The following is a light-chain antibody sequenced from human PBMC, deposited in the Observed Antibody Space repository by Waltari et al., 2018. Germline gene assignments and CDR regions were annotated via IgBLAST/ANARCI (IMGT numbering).Light chain of an antibody. CDR3: QQHYSPPQT. V-gene: IGKV3-11*01. J-gene: IGKJ1*01. Sequence: EIVLTQSPATLSLSPGERATLSCRASQSVSSYLAWYQQKPGQAPRLLIYAASNRATGIPARFSGSGSGTDFTLTISSLEPEDFAVYYCQQHYSPPQTFGQGTKVEIK. CDR1: QSVSSY. CDR2: AAS.